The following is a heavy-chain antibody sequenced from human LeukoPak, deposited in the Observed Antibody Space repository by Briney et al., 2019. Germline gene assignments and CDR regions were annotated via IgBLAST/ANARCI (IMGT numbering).Heavy chain of an antibody. Sequence: GGSLRLSCAASGFTFSSYSMNWVRQAPGKGLEWVSSISSSSSYIYYADSVKGRFTISRDNAKNSLYLQMNSLRAEDTAVYYCARVRGYSYDTIDYWGQGTLVTVSS. D-gene: IGHD5-18*01. CDR1: GFTFSSYS. CDR3: ARVRGYSYDTIDY. V-gene: IGHV3-21*01. J-gene: IGHJ4*02. CDR2: ISSSSSYI.